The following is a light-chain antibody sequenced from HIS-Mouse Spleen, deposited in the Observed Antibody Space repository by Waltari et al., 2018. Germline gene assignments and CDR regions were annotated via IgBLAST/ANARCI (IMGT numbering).Light chain of an antibody. CDR1: SSDVGGYNY. CDR3: SSYTSSSNLGV. J-gene: IGLJ2*01. V-gene: IGLV2-14*03. CDR2: DVS. Sequence: QSALTQPASVSGSPGQSITISCTGTSSDVGGYNYVSLYQQHPGKAPKLMIYDVSNRPSGVSNRFSGSKSGNTASLTISGLQAEDEADYYCSSYTSSSNLGVFGGGTKLTVL.